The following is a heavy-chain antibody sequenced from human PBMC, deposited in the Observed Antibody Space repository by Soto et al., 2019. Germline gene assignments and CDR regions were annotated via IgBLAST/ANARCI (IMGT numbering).Heavy chain of an antibody. CDR1: GGSITNYY. CDR2: IQYNGYS. V-gene: IGHV4-59*08. D-gene: IGHD3-10*01. J-gene: IGHJ6*02. CDR3: ARHGFGSLHGLVDV. Sequence: QVQLQESGPGLVKPSETLSLTCTVSGGSITNYYCSWFRQPPGKGLEWIGYIQYNGYSAYNLSLKRPVTMSMDTSKTQLSLMLESVTATDTAVYYCARHGFGSLHGLVDVWGQGTTVIVSS.